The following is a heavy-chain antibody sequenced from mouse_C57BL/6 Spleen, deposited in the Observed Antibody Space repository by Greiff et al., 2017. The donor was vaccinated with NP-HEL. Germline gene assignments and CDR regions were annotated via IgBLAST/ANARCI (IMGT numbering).Heavy chain of an antibody. CDR1: GYTFTSYW. Sequence: QVQLQQPGTELVKPGASVKLSCKASGYTFTSYWMHWVKQRPGQGLEWIGNINPSNGGTNYNEKFKSKATLTVDKSSSTAYMQLSSLTSEDSAVYDCARCDGNYVAYYFDYWGQGTTLTVSS. CDR2: INPSNGGT. CDR3: ARCDGNYVAYYFDY. J-gene: IGHJ2*01. V-gene: IGHV1-53*01. D-gene: IGHD2-1*01.